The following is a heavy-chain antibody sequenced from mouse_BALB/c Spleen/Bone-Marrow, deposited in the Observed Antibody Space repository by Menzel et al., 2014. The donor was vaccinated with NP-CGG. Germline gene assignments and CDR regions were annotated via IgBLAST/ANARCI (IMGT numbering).Heavy chain of an antibody. CDR3: AREVYGSWFAY. D-gene: IGHD2-2*01. CDR1: GYTFDYYT. V-gene: IGHV1-4*01. Sequence: VQLQQSGAELARPGASVKMSCKASGYTFDYYTVQWVKQRPGQGLEWIGYINPSSGYTNYNQKFKDKATLTADKSSSTAYMQLSSLTSEDSAVYYCAREVYGSWFAYWGQGPLVTVSA. J-gene: IGHJ3*01. CDR2: INPSSGYT.